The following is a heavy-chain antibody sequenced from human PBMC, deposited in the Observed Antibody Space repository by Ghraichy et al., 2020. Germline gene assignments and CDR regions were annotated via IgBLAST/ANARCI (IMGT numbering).Heavy chain of an antibody. CDR1: GDNVSSTSAA. CDR2: TYYRSKWYN. Sequence: SQTLSLTCDISGDNVSSTSAAWSWIRQSPSRGLEWLGRTYYRSKWYNHYAVALKSRIIINADTSKNQVSLQLNSVTPEDTAVYYCARAMAIGWYNYWGQGTLVTVSS. V-gene: IGHV6-1*01. D-gene: IGHD6-19*01. J-gene: IGHJ4*02. CDR3: ARAMAIGWYNY.